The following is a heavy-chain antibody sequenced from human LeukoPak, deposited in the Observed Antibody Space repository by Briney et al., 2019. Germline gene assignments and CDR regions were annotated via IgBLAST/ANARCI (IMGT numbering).Heavy chain of an antibody. CDR1: GYTFTSYD. V-gene: IGHV1-8*01. J-gene: IGHJ5*02. CDR2: MNPNSGNT. Sequence: GASVKVSCKASGYTFTSYDINWVRQAPGQGLEWIGWMNPNSGNTGYAQKFQGRVTMTRNTSISTAYMELSSLRSEDTAVYYCARGYSSSWLGGVGWFDPWGQGTLVTVSS. D-gene: IGHD6-13*01. CDR3: ARGYSSSWLGGVGWFDP.